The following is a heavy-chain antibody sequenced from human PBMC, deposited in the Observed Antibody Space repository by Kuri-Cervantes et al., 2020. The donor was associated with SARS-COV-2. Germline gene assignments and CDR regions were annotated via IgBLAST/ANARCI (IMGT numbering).Heavy chain of an antibody. CDR1: GGSISSSSYY. D-gene: IGHD3-3*01. CDR2: IYYSGST. CDR3: AGEVAYDFWNDYIPRDAFDI. V-gene: IGHV4-39*07. Sequence: SETLSLTCTVSGGSISSSSYYWGWIRQPPGKGLEWIGSIYYSGSTYYNPSLKSRVTISVDTSKNQFSLKLSSVTAADTAVYYCAGEVAYDFWNDYIPRDAFDIWGQGTMVTVSS. J-gene: IGHJ3*02.